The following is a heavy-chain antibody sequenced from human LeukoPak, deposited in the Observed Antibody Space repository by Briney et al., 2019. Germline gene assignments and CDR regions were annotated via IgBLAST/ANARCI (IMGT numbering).Heavy chain of an antibody. Sequence: GGSLRLSCEASGSGFTFGNFGMSWVRQAPGKGLEWLSGISGSGYYTYYADSVKGRFTIPRDNSKNTVYIQMNSLRAEDSGVYYCGTWGIVAALDRWGQGTLVTVSS. CDR1: GSGFTFGNFG. CDR2: ISGSGYYT. D-gene: IGHD5-12*01. V-gene: IGHV3-23*01. J-gene: IGHJ5*02. CDR3: GTWGIVAALDR.